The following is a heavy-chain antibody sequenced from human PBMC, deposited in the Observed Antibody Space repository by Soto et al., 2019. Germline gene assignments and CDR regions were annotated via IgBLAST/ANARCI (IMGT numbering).Heavy chain of an antibody. J-gene: IGHJ4*02. CDR2: ISGSGGST. CDR1: GFTFSSYP. CDR3: AISYSHGSSSSRPYYFDY. Sequence: GGSLRLSCAASGFTFSSYPMSWVRQAPGKGLEWASGISGSGGSTHYADSVKGRFTISRDNSKHPLYLQMNSLRAEDTAVYYCAISYSHGSSSSRPYYFDYWGQGTLGTVSS. D-gene: IGHD6-6*01. V-gene: IGHV3-23*01.